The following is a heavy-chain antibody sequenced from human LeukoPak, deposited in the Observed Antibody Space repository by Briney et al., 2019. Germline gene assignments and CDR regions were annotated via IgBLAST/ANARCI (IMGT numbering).Heavy chain of an antibody. V-gene: IGHV4-61*02. Sequence: SETLSLTCTVSGGSISSGSYYWSWIRQPPGKGLEWIGRIYTSGSTNYNPSLKSRVTISVDTSKNQFSLKLSSVTAADTAVYYCAAGHSRSVYYYYMDVWGKGTTVTVSS. J-gene: IGHJ6*03. D-gene: IGHD6-13*01. CDR2: IYTSGST. CDR3: AAGHSRSVYYYYMDV. CDR1: GGSISSGSYY.